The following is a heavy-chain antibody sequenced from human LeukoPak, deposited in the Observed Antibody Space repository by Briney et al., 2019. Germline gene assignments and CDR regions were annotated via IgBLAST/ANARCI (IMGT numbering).Heavy chain of an antibody. CDR2: IYYGGST. J-gene: IGHJ6*03. Sequence: SETLSLTCTVSGGFISNYYWSWIRQSPGKGLEWIGYIYYGGSTNYNPSHKSRVTISLDTSKNQFSLNLPSVTAADTAVYYCARINSWDIFGSYYYHMDVWGEGATVTVSS. D-gene: IGHD1-26*01. V-gene: IGHV4-59*01. CDR1: GGFISNYY. CDR3: ARINSWDIFGSYYYHMDV.